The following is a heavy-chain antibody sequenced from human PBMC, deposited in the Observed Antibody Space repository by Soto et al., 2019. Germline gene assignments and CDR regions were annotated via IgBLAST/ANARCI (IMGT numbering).Heavy chain of an antibody. Sequence: SSETLSLTCAVYGGSFSGCYWSWIRQPPGKGLEWIGEINHSGSTNYNPSLKSRVTISVDTSKNQFSLKLSSATAADTAVYYCARTPYSNYGIDYWGQGTLVTVSS. CDR3: ARTPYSNYGIDY. V-gene: IGHV4-34*01. D-gene: IGHD4-4*01. CDR1: GGSFSGCY. CDR2: INHSGST. J-gene: IGHJ4*02.